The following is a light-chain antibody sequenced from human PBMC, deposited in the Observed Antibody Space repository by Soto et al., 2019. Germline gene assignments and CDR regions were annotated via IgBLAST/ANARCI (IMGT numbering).Light chain of an antibody. CDR3: SSFVAGNNYWV. Sequence: QSALTQPPSASGSPGRSVTISCTGTSSDGGGYDYVSWFQQHPGKAPKLIIYEVTKRPSGVPDRFSASKSGNTASLTVSGLQAEDEADYYCSSFVAGNNYWVFGGGTQLTVL. CDR2: EVT. V-gene: IGLV2-8*01. J-gene: IGLJ3*02. CDR1: SSDGGGYDY.